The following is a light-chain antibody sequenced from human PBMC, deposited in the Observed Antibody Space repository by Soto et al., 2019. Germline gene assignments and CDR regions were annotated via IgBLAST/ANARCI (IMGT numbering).Light chain of an antibody. CDR3: MQATQLPWT. Sequence: DIVMTQTPLSSPVTLGQPASISCRSSQSLIHSDGHTYLSWLQQRPGQPPRLLIFQISNRFSGVPDRFSGSGAGTDFTLKISRVEAEDVGIYYCMQATQLPWTFGQGTKVEIK. CDR2: QIS. J-gene: IGKJ1*01. CDR1: QSLIHSDGHTY. V-gene: IGKV2-24*01.